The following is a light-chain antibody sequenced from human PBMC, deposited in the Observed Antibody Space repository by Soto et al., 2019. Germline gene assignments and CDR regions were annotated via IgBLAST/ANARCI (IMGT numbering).Light chain of an antibody. CDR3: ASYTTTSTRV. V-gene: IGLV2-14*03. J-gene: IGLJ1*01. CDR2: EVS. Sequence: QSALTQPASVSGSPGQSIAISCTGTSSDVGAYDYVSWYQQHPDKAPKLMIYEVSNRPSGVSDRFSGSKSVNTATLTISGLQAEDEADYYCASYTTTSTRVFGTGTKLTVI. CDR1: SSDVGAYDY.